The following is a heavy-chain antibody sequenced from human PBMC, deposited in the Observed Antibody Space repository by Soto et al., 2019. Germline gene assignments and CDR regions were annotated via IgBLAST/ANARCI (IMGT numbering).Heavy chain of an antibody. J-gene: IGHJ5*02. V-gene: IGHV4-61*08. CDR1: GGSISSGDYY. Sequence: SETLSLTCTVSGGSISSGDYYWSWIRQPPGKGPEWIGYIYYSGSTNYNPSLKSRVTISVDTSKNQFSLKLSSVTAADTAVYYCARHMRSGSSGWYNPSNWFDPWGQGTLVTVSS. CDR2: IYYSGST. D-gene: IGHD6-19*01. CDR3: ARHMRSGSSGWYNPSNWFDP.